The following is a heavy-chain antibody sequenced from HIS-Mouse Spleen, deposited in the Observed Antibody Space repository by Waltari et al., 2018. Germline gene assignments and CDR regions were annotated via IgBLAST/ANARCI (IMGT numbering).Heavy chain of an antibody. D-gene: IGHD3-10*01. Sequence: QLQLQESGPGLVKPSETLSLTCTVSGCSISSSSSYWGWIRQPPGKGLEWIGSIYYSGSTYYNPSLKSRVTISVDTSKNQFSLKLSSVTAADTAVYYCAREFGLLPPISSRDYDAFDIWGQGTMVTVSS. V-gene: IGHV4-39*07. J-gene: IGHJ3*02. CDR3: AREFGLLPPISSRDYDAFDI. CDR1: GCSISSSSSY. CDR2: IYYSGST.